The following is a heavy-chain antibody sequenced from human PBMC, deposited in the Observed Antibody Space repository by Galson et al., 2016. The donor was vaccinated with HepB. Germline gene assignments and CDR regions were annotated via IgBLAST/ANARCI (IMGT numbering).Heavy chain of an antibody. CDR1: GFTFSDYY. V-gene: IGHV3-11*01. Sequence: SLRLSCAASGFTFSDYYMSWIRQAPGKGLEWISYISSSGSSIDYAAAVKGRFTISGDNAKDSLYLQMNSLRADDTAMYSCARDPLALVVPSGITWGQGTPVSVSS. CDR2: ISSSGSSI. CDR3: ARDPLALVVPSGIT. J-gene: IGHJ4*02. D-gene: IGHD2-2*01.